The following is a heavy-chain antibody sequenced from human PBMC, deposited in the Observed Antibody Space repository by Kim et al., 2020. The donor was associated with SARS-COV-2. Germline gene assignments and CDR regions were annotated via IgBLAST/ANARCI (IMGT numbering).Heavy chain of an antibody. CDR1: GFTFSNYA. D-gene: IGHD2-2*01. CDR3: ARLSAAPTYTGSKHYYY. V-gene: IGHV3-23*01. Sequence: GGSLRLSCAVSGFTFSNYAMTWVRQAPGKGLEWVSGIGGSGGGTYHTDSVKGRFTISRDNSKNTLYLQMNRLRAEDTAVYYCARLSAAPTYTGSKHYYY. J-gene: IGHJ6*01. CDR2: IGGSGGGT.